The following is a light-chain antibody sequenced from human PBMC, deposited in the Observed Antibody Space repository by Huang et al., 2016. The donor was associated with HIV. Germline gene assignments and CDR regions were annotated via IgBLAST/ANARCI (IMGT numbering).Light chain of an antibody. J-gene: IGKJ2*01. CDR1: QGAGNS. CDR3: QKYNSAPYT. CDR2: AAS. V-gene: IGKV1-27*01. Sequence: DIQMTQSPSSLSTSVGDRVTITCRASQGAGNSLAWYQQKPGKVPKLLIYAASTLRSGVPSRFSGCGSVTEFTRTISGLQPEDVATYYCQKYNSAPYTFGQGTRLDIK.